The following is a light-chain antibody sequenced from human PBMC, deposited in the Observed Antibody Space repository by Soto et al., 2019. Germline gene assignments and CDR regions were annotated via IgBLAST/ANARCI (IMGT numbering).Light chain of an antibody. J-gene: IGLJ1*01. CDR3: SLYTSSSTYV. CDR2: EVS. Sequence: QSALTQPPSVSGSPGQSVTIPCTGTSSDVGSYNRVSWYQQPPGTAPKLMIYEVSNRPSGVPDRFSGSKSDNTASLTISGLQAEDEADYYCSLYTSSSTYVFGTGTKLTVL. V-gene: IGLV2-18*01. CDR1: SSDVGSYNR.